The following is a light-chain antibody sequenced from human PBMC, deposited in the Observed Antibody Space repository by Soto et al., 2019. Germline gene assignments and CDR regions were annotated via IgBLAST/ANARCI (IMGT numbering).Light chain of an antibody. J-gene: IGKJ1*01. CDR2: DAS. CDR3: QQYNSWWT. Sequence: DIQMTQSPSTLSASVGDRVPITCRASQSISSWLAWYQQQPGKAPKLLIYDASSLESGVPSRFSGSGSGTEFTLTISSLQPDDFATYYCQQYNSWWTFGQGTKV. V-gene: IGKV1-5*01. CDR1: QSISSW.